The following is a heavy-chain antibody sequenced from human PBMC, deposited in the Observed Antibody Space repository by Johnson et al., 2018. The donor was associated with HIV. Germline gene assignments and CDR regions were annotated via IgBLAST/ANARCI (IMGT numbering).Heavy chain of an antibody. D-gene: IGHD1-26*01. CDR2: ISWNSVTI. Sequence: VQLVESGGGLVQPGRSLRLSCAASGFTFDDYAMHWVRQPPGKGLEWVSGISWNSVTIGYADSVRGRFTISRDNSENTLYLQMNSLRVEDTALYYCTRRDSGSLSFDIWGQGTMVIVSS. CDR3: TRRDSGSLSFDI. CDR1: GFTFDDYA. V-gene: IGHV3-9*01. J-gene: IGHJ3*02.